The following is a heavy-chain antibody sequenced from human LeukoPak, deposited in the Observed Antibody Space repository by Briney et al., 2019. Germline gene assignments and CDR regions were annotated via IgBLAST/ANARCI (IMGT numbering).Heavy chain of an antibody. CDR3: ARVAIPTVTKGGYNWFDP. CDR1: GYSISSGYY. CDR2: IDGSGSS. Sequence: SETLSLTCTVSGYSISSGYYWGWIRQPPGKGLEWIGSIDGSGSSYYNPSLKSRVIISVDTSRNQFSLKMTSVTAADTAVYYCARVAIPTVTKGGYNWFDPWGQGTLVTVSS. D-gene: IGHD4-17*01. V-gene: IGHV4-38-2*02. J-gene: IGHJ5*02.